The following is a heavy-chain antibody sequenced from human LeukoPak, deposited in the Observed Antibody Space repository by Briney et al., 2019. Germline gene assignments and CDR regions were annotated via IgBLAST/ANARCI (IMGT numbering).Heavy chain of an antibody. D-gene: IGHD1-1*01. J-gene: IGHJ4*02. V-gene: IGHV3-23*01. CDR3: AREGGGERYFDY. CDR2: ISGSGGST. CDR1: GFTFSSYG. Sequence: GGSLRLSCAASGFTFSSYGMSWVRQAPGKGLEWVSAISGSGGSTYYADSVKGRFTISRDNSKDTLYLQMNSLRAEDTALYYCAREGGGERYFDYWGQGTLVTVSS.